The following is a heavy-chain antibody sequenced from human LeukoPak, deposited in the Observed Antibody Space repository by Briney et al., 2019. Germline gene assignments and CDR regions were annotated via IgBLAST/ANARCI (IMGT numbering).Heavy chain of an antibody. J-gene: IGHJ4*02. CDR3: TRGPGITGTLVDY. CDR1: GFTFGDYA. D-gene: IGHD1-20*01. CDR2: IRSKAYGCTT. Sequence: GGSLRLSCTASGFTFGDYAMSWVRQAPGKGLEWVGFIRSKAYGCTTEYAASVKGRFTISRDDSKSIAYLQMNSLKTEDTAVYYCTRGPGITGTLVDYWGQGTLVTVSS. V-gene: IGHV3-49*04.